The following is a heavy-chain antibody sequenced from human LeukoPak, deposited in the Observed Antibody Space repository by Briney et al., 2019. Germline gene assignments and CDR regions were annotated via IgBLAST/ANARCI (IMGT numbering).Heavy chain of an antibody. CDR1: GFTFSNYW. D-gene: IGHD1-7*01. V-gene: IGHV3-7*01. CDR2: IKQDGSEK. J-gene: IGHJ4*02. CDR3: AREDDWNYEDY. Sequence: GGSLSLSCAASGFTFSNYWMSWVRQAPGKGLEWVANIKQDGSEKYYVNSVKGRFTISRDNAKNSLYLQMNSLRAEDTAIYYCAREDDWNYEDYWGQGTLVTVSS.